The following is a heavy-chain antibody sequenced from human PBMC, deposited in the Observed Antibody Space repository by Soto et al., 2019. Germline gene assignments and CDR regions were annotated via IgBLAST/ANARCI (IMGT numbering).Heavy chain of an antibody. D-gene: IGHD1-26*01. CDR2: ISGSGGST. Sequence: GGSLRPSCAASGFTFSSYAMSWVRQAPGKGLEWVSAISGSGGSTYYADSVRGRFTISRDSSKNTLYLQMNSLRAEDTAVYYCAKDDPGMSPGLDYWGQGTLVTVSS. CDR3: AKDDPGMSPGLDY. V-gene: IGHV3-23*01. CDR1: GFTFSSYA. J-gene: IGHJ4*02.